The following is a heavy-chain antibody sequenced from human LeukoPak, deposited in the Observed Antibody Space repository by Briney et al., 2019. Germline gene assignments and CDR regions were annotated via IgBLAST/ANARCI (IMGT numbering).Heavy chain of an antibody. D-gene: IGHD2-2*01. Sequence: GGSLRLSCAASGFTFSSYSMNSARQAPGNGLEWVSSISSSSSYIYYAHSVKGRFTTSRDNTKTSLYPQMNTLTAEDTAVYYCERGVVPAASNWFDPWGPRTLVTVSS. CDR3: ERGVVPAASNWFDP. CDR1: GFTFSSYS. CDR2: ISSSSSYI. J-gene: IGHJ5*02. V-gene: IGHV3-21*01.